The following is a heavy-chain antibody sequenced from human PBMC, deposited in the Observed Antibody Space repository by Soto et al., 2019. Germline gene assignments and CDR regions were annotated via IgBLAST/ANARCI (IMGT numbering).Heavy chain of an antibody. J-gene: IGHJ6*02. CDR2: INPNSGGT. Sequence: ASVKVSCKASGYTFTGYYMHWVRQAPGQGLEWMGWINPNSGGTNYAQKFQGWVTMTRDTSISTAYMELSRLRSEDTAVYYCATDSVGATGRNYYGMDAWGQGTTVTVSS. D-gene: IGHD1-26*01. V-gene: IGHV1-2*04. CDR3: ATDSVGATGRNYYGMDA. CDR1: GYTFTGYY.